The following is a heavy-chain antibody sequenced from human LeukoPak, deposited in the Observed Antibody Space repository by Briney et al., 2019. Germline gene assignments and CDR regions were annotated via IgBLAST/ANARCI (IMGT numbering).Heavy chain of an antibody. CDR1: GFTVSSNY. V-gene: IGHV3-53*01. D-gene: IGHD4-17*01. J-gene: IGHJ4*02. Sequence: PGGSLRLSCAASGFTVSSNYMSWVRQAPGKGLEWVSVIYSGGSTYYADSVKGRFTISRDNSKNTLHLQINSLRIEDTAAYYCAREIHYGEPDYWGQGTLVTVSS. CDR2: IYSGGST. CDR3: AREIHYGEPDY.